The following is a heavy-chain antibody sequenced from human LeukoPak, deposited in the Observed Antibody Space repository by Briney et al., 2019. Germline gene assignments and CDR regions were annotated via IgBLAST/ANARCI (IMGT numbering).Heavy chain of an antibody. J-gene: IGHJ4*02. V-gene: IGHV3-23*01. CDR3: AKVFGRYSYGYRRGYLDY. CDR1: GFTFSSYA. Sequence: GGSLRLSCAASGFTFSSYAMSWVRQAPGKGLEWVSAISGSGGSTYYADSVKGRFTISRDNSKNTLYLQMNSLRAEDTAVYYCAKVFGRYSYGYRRGYLDYWGQGTLVTVSS. D-gene: IGHD5-18*01. CDR2: ISGSGGST.